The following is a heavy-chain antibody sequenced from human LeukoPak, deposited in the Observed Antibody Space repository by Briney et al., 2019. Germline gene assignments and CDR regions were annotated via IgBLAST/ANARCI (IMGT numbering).Heavy chain of an antibody. CDR2: ISGSGGST. D-gene: IGHD2-8*01. CDR3: ARDSRLRLGAFDI. Sequence: GGSLRLSCAASGFTFSSYGMSWVRQAPGKGLEWVSAISGSGGSTYYADSVKGRFTISRDNSKNTLYLQMNSLRAEDTAVYYCARDSRLRLGAFDIWGQGTMVTVSS. CDR1: GFTFSSYG. V-gene: IGHV3-23*01. J-gene: IGHJ3*02.